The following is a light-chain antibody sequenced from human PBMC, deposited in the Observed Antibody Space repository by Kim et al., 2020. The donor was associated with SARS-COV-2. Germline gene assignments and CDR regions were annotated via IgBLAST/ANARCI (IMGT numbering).Light chain of an antibody. J-gene: IGLJ2*01. CDR3: SSYTSSSTLVV. CDR2: DVS. CDR1: SRDVGGYNY. Sequence: QSALTQPASVSGSPGQSVTISCTGTSRDVGGYNYVSWYQQHPGTAPKLMIYDVSSRPSGISDRFSGSKSGYTASLTISGLRAEDEADYFCSSYTSSSTLVVFGAGTQRTVL. V-gene: IGLV2-14*03.